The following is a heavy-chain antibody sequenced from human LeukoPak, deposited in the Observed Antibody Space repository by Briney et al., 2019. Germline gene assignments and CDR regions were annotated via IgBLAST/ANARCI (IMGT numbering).Heavy chain of an antibody. J-gene: IGHJ4*02. CDR2: FNPNSGDA. Sequence: ASVKVSCKAFGYTFTVHYLHWVRQAPGQGPEWMGWFNPNSGDANYAQRFQGRVTMTRVTSISTAYMEMKGLTIDDTAVYYCARDKGSGMLPFDYWGQGTRVTVSS. V-gene: IGHV1-2*02. CDR3: ARDKGSGMLPFDY. CDR1: GYTFTVHY. D-gene: IGHD1-1*01.